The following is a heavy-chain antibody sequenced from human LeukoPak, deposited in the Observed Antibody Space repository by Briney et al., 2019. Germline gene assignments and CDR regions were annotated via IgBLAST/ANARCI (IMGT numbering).Heavy chain of an antibody. Sequence: KSSETLSLTCTVSGGSISLYYWSWIRQPPGKGLEWIGYFYDTRSPKYNPSLERRVTISVDMSRNQFSLNLPSVTAADTAVYYCARGRGSLTYWGQGTLATVSS. CDR3: ARGRGSLTY. CDR1: GGSISLYY. D-gene: IGHD3-10*01. J-gene: IGHJ4*02. CDR2: FYDTRSP. V-gene: IGHV4-59*01.